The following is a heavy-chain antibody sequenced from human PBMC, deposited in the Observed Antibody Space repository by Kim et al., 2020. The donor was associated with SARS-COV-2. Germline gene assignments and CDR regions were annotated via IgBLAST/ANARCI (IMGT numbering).Heavy chain of an antibody. Sequence: GGSLRLSCAASGFTFSSYEMNWVRQAPGKGLEWVSYISSSGSTIYYADSVKGRFTISRDNAKNSLYLQMNSLRAEDTAVYYCARDDHSVSYDILTGSYYYYGMDVWGQGTTVTVSS. CDR1: GFTFSSYE. J-gene: IGHJ6*02. CDR3: ARDDHSVSYDILTGSYYYYGMDV. CDR2: ISSSGSTI. V-gene: IGHV3-48*03. D-gene: IGHD3-9*01.